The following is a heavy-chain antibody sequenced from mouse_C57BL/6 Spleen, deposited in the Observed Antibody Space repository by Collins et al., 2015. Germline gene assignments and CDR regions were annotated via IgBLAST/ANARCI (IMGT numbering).Heavy chain of an antibody. Sequence: QIQLVQSGPELKKPGETVKISCKASGYTFTNYGMNWVKQAPGKGLKWMGWINTYTGEPTYADDFKGRFAFSLETSASTAYLQINNLKNEDTATYFCARGGYYAMDYWGQGTSVTVSS. CDR2: INTYTGEP. V-gene: IGHV9-3-1*01. CDR3: ARGGYYAMDY. CDR1: GYTFTNYG. J-gene: IGHJ4*01.